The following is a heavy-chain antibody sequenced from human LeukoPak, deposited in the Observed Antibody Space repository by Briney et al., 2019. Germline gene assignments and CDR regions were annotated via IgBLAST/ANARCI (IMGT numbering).Heavy chain of an antibody. CDR3: ARDLKDDGFGAEGSLDF. CDR2: IDPNNGAT. D-gene: IGHD3-10*01. V-gene: IGHV1-2*02. Sequence: ASVKVSCKALGYTFTSNYVIWVRQAPGQGPEWVGWIDPNNGATYYAQQFQGRVTMARDTSSTTVDMELDSLTSDDTGVHYCARDLKDDGFGAEGSLDFWGQGTLVTVPS. CDR1: GYTFTSNY. J-gene: IGHJ4*02.